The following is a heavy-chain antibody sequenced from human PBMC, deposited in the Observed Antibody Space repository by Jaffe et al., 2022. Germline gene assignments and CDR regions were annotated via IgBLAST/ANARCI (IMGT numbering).Heavy chain of an antibody. CDR3: AKDNVDTAMDVDAFDI. V-gene: IGHV3-30*02. J-gene: IGHJ3*02. CDR1: GFTFSSYG. CDR2: IRYDGSNK. D-gene: IGHD5-18*01. Sequence: QVQLVESGGGVVQPGGSLRLSCAASGFTFSSYGMHWVRQAPGKGLEWVAFIRYDGSNKYYADSVKGRFTISRDNSKNTLYLQMNSLRAEDTAVYYCAKDNVDTAMDVDAFDIWGQGTMVTVSS.